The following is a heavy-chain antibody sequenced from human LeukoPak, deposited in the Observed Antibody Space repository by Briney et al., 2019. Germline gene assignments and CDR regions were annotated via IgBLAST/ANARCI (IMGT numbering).Heavy chain of an antibody. Sequence: PSQTLSLTCTVSGGSISSGDYYWSWIRQPPGKGLEWIGYIYYSGSTYYNPSLKSRVTISVDTSKNQFSLKLSSVTAADTAVYHCARGGYCSGGSCYPNYWGQGTLVTVSS. D-gene: IGHD2-15*01. J-gene: IGHJ4*02. V-gene: IGHV4-30-4*01. CDR3: ARGGYCSGGSCYPNY. CDR2: IYYSGST. CDR1: GGSISSGDYY.